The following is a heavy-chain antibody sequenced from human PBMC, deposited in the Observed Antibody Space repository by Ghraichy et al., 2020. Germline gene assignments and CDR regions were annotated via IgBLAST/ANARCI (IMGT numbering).Heavy chain of an antibody. Sequence: GGSLRLSCAASGFAFSGYHMTWIRQAPGKGLEWLSYMTNGGSTIDYADSVKGRFTISRDNAKNSLYLQMNSLRAEDTAVYYCARDRWSGSTPLYFHLCGRGTLVTVSS. CDR2: MTNGGSTI. D-gene: IGHD3-3*01. V-gene: IGHV3-11*01. CDR3: ARDRWSGSTPLYFHL. J-gene: IGHJ2*01. CDR1: GFAFSGYH.